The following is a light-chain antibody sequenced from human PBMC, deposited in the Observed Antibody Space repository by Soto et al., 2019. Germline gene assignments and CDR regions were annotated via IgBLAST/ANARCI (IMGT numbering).Light chain of an antibody. V-gene: IGKV2-28*01. CDR3: MQSLHTPRT. J-gene: IGKJ1*01. Sequence: DTVMTQSPLSLPVTPGEPASISCRSSQSLLHSNGYNYLDWYLQKPGQSPQLLIYLGSSRASGVPDRFSGSVSGTDFTLKISRVEAEDVGFYYCMQSLHTPRTFGQGTNVEI. CDR1: QSLLHSNGYNY. CDR2: LGS.